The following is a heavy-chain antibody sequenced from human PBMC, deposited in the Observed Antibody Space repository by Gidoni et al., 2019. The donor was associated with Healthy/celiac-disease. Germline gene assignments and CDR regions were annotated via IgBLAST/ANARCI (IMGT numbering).Heavy chain of an antibody. D-gene: IGHD6-13*01. CDR3: AHGSYGFARVIAAAGTTYAFDI. CDR2: IYWDDDK. J-gene: IGHJ3*02. Sequence: QITLKESGPTLVKPTQTLTLTCTFSGFSLSTSGVGVGWIRQPPGKALEWLALIYWDDDKRYSPSLKSRLTITKDTSKNQVVLTMTNMDPVDTATYYCAHGSYGFARVIAAAGTTYAFDIWGQGTMVTVSS. CDR1: GFSLSTSGVG. V-gene: IGHV2-5*02.